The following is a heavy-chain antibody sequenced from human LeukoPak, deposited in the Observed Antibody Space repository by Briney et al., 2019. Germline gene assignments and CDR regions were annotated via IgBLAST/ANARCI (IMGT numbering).Heavy chain of an antibody. CDR3: ARHKAGDYWAY. D-gene: IGHD4-17*01. Sequence: GESLKISCKGSGYSFTSYWIGWVRQMPGKGLEWMGIIYPGDSDSRYRPSFEGQVTISVDKSINTAYLQWSSLKASDTGMYYCARHKAGDYWAYWGQGTLVTGSS. J-gene: IGHJ4*02. V-gene: IGHV5-51*01. CDR1: GYSFTSYW. CDR2: IYPGDSDS.